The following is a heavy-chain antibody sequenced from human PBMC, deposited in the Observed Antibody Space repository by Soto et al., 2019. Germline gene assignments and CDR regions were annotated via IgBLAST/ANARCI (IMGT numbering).Heavy chain of an antibody. Sequence: EVQLVESGGGLVKPGGSLRLSCAASGFTFSSYSMNWVRKAPGKGLEWVSSISSSSSYIYYADSVKGRFTISRDNAKNSLYLQMNSLRAEDTAVYYCAREAGWSLGGTWGQGTLVTVSS. CDR3: AREAGWSLGGT. CDR1: GFTFSSYS. V-gene: IGHV3-21*01. CDR2: ISSSSSYI. J-gene: IGHJ5*02. D-gene: IGHD2-15*01.